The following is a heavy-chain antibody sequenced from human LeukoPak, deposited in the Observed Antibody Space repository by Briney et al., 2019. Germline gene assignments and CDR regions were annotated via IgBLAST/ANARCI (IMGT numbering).Heavy chain of an antibody. Sequence: SETLSLTCTVSGYSISSGYYWGWIRQPPGKGLEWIGSIYHSGSTYYNPSLKSRVTISVDTSKNQFSLKLSSVTAADTAVYYCARPEKGLIDYWGQGTLVTVSS. J-gene: IGHJ4*02. V-gene: IGHV4-38-2*02. CDR2: IYHSGST. CDR1: GYSISSGYY. D-gene: IGHD1-14*01. CDR3: ARPEKGLIDY.